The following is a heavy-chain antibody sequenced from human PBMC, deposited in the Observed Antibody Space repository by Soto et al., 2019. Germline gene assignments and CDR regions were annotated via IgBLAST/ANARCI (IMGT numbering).Heavy chain of an antibody. V-gene: IGHV3-23*01. CDR1: GFTFSSYA. Sequence: GGSLRLSCAASGFTFSSYAMSWVRQAPGKGLEWVSAISGSGGSTYYADSVKGRFTISRDNSKNTLYLQMNSLRAEGTAVYYCAKEGFCSGGSCPLRYYYYMDVWGKGTTVTVSS. J-gene: IGHJ6*03. CDR2: ISGSGGST. D-gene: IGHD2-15*01. CDR3: AKEGFCSGGSCPLRYYYYMDV.